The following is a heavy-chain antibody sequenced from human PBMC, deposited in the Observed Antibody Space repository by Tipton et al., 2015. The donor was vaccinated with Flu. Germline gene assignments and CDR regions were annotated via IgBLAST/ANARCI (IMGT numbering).Heavy chain of an antibody. CDR1: DYSISSGFY. CDR2: IYDSGTI. J-gene: IGHJ6*02. V-gene: IGHV4-61*01. CDR3: ARARAPYYSYAMDV. Sequence: TLSLTCAVSDYSISSGFYWSWIRQSPGKGLEWIGYIYDSGTINYYPSLKSRVIISVDTSKNQFSLRLSSVTAADTAVYYCARARAPYYSYAMDVWGQGTTVTVSS.